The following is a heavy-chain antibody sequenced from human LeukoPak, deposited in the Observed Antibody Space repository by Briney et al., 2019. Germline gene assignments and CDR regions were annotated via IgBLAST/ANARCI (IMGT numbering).Heavy chain of an antibody. CDR1: GFTFSSYA. Sequence: GGSLRLSCEASGFTFSSYAMSWVRQAPGKGLELVSTISGSGGGTYYADSVKGRFTISRDNSKNMLYLQMNSLRAEDTAVYFCAKDQWYCSSTDCYGIFDCWGQGTPVIVSS. V-gene: IGHV3-23*01. CDR2: ISGSGGGT. CDR3: AKDQWYCSSTDCYGIFDC. J-gene: IGHJ4*02. D-gene: IGHD2-2*01.